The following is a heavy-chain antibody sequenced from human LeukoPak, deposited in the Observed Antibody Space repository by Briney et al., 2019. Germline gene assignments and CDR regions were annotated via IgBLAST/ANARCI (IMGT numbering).Heavy chain of an antibody. Sequence: GASVKVSCKASGYTFTSYYMHWVRQAPGQGLEWMGIINPSGGSTSYAQKFQGRVTMTTDTSTSTAYMELRSLRSDDTAVYYCARVPTLSYYYDSSGYCDYWGQGTLVTVSS. CDR3: ARVPTLSYYYDSSGYCDY. CDR2: INPSGGST. D-gene: IGHD3-22*01. J-gene: IGHJ4*02. V-gene: IGHV1-46*01. CDR1: GYTFTSYY.